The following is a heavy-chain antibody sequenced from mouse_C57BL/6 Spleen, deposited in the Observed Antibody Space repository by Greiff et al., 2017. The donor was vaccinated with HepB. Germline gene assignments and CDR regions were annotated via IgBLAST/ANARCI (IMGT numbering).Heavy chain of an antibody. Sequence: QVQLKQSGAELVKPGASVKMSCKASGYTFTTYPIEWMKQNHGKSLEWIGNFHPYNDDTKYNEKFKGKATLTVEKSSSTVYLELSRLTSDDSAVYYCARRGHYDEGPGCFDYWGQGTTLTVSS. D-gene: IGHD2-4*01. V-gene: IGHV1-47*01. CDR2: FHPYNDDT. CDR1: GYTFTTYP. J-gene: IGHJ2*01. CDR3: ARRGHYDEGPGCFDY.